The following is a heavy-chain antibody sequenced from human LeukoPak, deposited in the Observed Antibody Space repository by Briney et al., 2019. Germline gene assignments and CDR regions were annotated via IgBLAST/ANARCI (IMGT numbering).Heavy chain of an antibody. CDR3: ARRDSSSWYLRFDY. D-gene: IGHD6-13*01. CDR2: IYYSGST. Sequence: SETLSLTCTVSGGSISSYYWGWIRQPPGKGLEWIGSIYYSGSTYYNPSLKSRVTISVDTSKNQFSLKLSSVTAADTAVYYCARRDSSSWYLRFDYWGQGTLVTVSS. V-gene: IGHV4-39*01. CDR1: GGSISSYY. J-gene: IGHJ4*02.